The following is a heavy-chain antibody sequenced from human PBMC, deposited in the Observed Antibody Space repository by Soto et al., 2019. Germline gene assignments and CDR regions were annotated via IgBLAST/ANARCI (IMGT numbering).Heavy chain of an antibody. CDR2: ISGSGGST. Sequence: GWSLRLSCAASGFTFSSYAMSWVRQASGKGLEWVSAISGSGGSTYYADSVKGRFTISRDNSKNTLYLQMNSLRAEDTAVYYCAKGLGQYSSSPFDYWGQGTLVAFSS. D-gene: IGHD6-13*01. CDR3: AKGLGQYSSSPFDY. CDR1: GFTFSSYA. V-gene: IGHV3-23*01. J-gene: IGHJ4*02.